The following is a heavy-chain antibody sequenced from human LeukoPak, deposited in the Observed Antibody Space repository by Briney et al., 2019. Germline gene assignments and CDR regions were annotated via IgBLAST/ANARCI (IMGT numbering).Heavy chain of an antibody. J-gene: IGHJ4*02. CDR3: ARVGPYYYGSGSYFDY. Sequence: GGSLRLSCAASGFTFSSYDMNWVRQAPGKGLEWVSYISTISSTKYYADSVKGRFTISRDNAKNSLYLQMNSLRDEDTAVYYCARVGPYYYGSGSYFDYWGQGTLVTVSS. V-gene: IGHV3-48*02. D-gene: IGHD3-10*01. CDR2: ISTISSTK. CDR1: GFTFSSYD.